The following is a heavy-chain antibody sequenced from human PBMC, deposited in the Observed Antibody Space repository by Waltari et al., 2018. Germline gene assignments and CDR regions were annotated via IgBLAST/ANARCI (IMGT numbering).Heavy chain of an antibody. V-gene: IGHV4-34*01. CDR1: GGSFTTNY. CDR3: ARVKSGFDS. CDR2: IYHTGRH. J-gene: IGHJ4*02. Sequence: QVQLTQWGAGLLKISETLSLTCEVSGGSFTTNYWSWIRQSPGKGLEWIGEIYHTGRHNYNPSLQNRVTISVDRSKSLFSLEVTSITAADAAIYYCARVKSGFDSWGQGTVVTVSS.